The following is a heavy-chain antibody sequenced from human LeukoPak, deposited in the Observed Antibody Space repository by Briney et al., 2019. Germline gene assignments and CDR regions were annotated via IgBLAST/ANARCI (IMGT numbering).Heavy chain of an antibody. CDR1: GFTFSSYA. CDR3: AKDRVGYYDSSGYYLPAEYFQD. J-gene: IGHJ1*01. Sequence: GGSLRLSCTASGFTFSSYAMSWVRQAPGKGLEWVSGISCSGGSTYYADSVKGRFTISRDNSKNTLYLQMNSLRAEDTAVYYCAKDRVGYYDSSGYYLPAEYFQDWGQGTLVTVSS. D-gene: IGHD3-22*01. CDR2: ISCSGGST. V-gene: IGHV3-23*01.